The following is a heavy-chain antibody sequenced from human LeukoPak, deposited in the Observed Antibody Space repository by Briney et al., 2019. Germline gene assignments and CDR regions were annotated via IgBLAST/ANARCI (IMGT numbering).Heavy chain of an antibody. D-gene: IGHD6-6*01. CDR3: ATGIAARPLDY. Sequence: SQTLSLTCTVSGGSISSGSYYWSWIRQPAGKGLEWIGRIYTSGSTNYNPSLKSRVTISVDTSKNQFSLKLSSVTAADTAVYYCATGIAARPLDYWGQGTLVTVSS. CDR2: IYTSGST. V-gene: IGHV4-61*02. CDR1: GGSISSGSYY. J-gene: IGHJ4*02.